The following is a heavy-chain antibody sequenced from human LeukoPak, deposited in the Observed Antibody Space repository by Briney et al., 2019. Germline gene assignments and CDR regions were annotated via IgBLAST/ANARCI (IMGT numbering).Heavy chain of an antibody. CDR2: ISWNSGII. D-gene: IGHD6-25*01. CDR3: AKACSGGSVPYYFDS. V-gene: IGHV3-9*01. CDR1: GFTFDDYA. Sequence: AGGSLRLSCAASGFTFDDYAMHWVRQPPGKGLEWVSGISWNSGIIIYVDSVEGRFTISRDNAKNSLYLQMNSVRADDTALYYCAKACSGGSVPYYFDSWGEGTLVTVSS. J-gene: IGHJ4*02.